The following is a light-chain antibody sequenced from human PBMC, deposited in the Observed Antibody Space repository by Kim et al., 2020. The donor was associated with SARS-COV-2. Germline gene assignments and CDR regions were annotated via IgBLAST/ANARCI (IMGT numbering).Light chain of an antibody. CDR3: YSYAGSSTFGV. CDR1: RSVVGIYNL. CDR2: EVG. V-gene: IGLV2-23*02. Sequence: QTTSSPCTGHRSVVGIYNLVSWYQRQPDKAPKLMIYEVGERPSGVSNRFSGSKSGNTASLTISRLQAEDEADYYCYSYAGSSTFGVFGGGTKLTVL. J-gene: IGLJ2*01.